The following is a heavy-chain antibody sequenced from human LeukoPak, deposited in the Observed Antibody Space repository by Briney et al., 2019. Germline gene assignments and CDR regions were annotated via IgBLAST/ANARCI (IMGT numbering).Heavy chain of an antibody. Sequence: KPGGSLRLSCAASGFTFSSYSMNWVRQAPGKGLEWVSSISSSSSYIYYADSVKGRFTISRDNAKNSLYLQMNSLRAEDTAVYYCAKVGDPHILYNWFDPWGQGTLVTVSS. J-gene: IGHJ5*02. V-gene: IGHV3-21*04. D-gene: IGHD4-17*01. CDR1: GFTFSSYS. CDR3: AKVGDPHILYNWFDP. CDR2: ISSSSSYI.